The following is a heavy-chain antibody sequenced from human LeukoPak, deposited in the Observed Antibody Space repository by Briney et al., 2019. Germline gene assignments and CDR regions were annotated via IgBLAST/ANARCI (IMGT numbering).Heavy chain of an antibody. V-gene: IGHV4-39*07. D-gene: IGHD3-10*01. CDR3: ARDRGLLWFGDHSPNYYFDY. CDR1: GGSISNSSYY. J-gene: IGHJ4*02. CDR2: IYYSGNT. Sequence: ETLSLTCTVSGGSISNSSYYWGWIRQPPGKGLEWIGSIYYSGNTYYNPSLKSRVTISVDTSKNQFSLRLSSVTAADTAVYYCARDRGLLWFGDHSPNYYFDYWGQGTLVTVSS.